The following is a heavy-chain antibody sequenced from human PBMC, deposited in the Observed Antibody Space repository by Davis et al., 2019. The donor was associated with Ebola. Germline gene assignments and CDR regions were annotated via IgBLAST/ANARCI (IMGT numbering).Heavy chain of an antibody. D-gene: IGHD5-12*01. J-gene: IGHJ4*02. CDR1: GGSIDNGYW. CDR3: ARSSGYMYFAS. Sequence: MPSDTLSLTCDISGGSIDNGYWWGWVRQSPGKGLEWIGEINHSGSTNYNPSLKSRVTISVDTARNQFSLQVRSVTAADTATYYCARSSGYMYFASWGQGALVTVSA. V-gene: IGHV4-4*02. CDR2: INHSGST.